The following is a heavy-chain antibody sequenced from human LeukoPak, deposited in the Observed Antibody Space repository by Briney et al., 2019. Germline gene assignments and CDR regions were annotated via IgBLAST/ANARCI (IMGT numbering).Heavy chain of an antibody. D-gene: IGHD6-19*01. J-gene: IGHJ4*02. CDR1: GYTFTGYY. CDR2: INPNSGGT. CDR3: ARELRIAVAGTGY. Sequence: ASVKVSCKASGYTFTGYYMHWVRQAPGQGLGWMGWINPNSGGTNYAQKFQGRVTMTRDTSISTAYMELSRLRSDDTAVYYCARELRIAVAGTGYWGQGTLVTVSS. V-gene: IGHV1-2*02.